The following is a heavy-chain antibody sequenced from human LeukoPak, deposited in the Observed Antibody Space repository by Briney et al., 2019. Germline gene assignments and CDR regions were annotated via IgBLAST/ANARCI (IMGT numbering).Heavy chain of an antibody. CDR3: ARSQYDILTGYYPFDY. Sequence: PIFATANYPQKFQRTVKITTNENKSTDYMELRSLRSEDTAVYYCARSQYDILTGYYPFDYWGQGTLVTVSS. CDR2: PIFATA. J-gene: IGHJ4*02. D-gene: IGHD3-9*01. V-gene: IGHV1-69*05.